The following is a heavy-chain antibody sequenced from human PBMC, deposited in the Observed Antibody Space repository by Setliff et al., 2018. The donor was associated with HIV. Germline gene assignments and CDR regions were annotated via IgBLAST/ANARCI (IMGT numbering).Heavy chain of an antibody. CDR3: AKDYWSYSSSWYYFDY. CDR2: ISSSGGVI. Sequence: LRLSCAASGFTFSSYEMNWVRQAPGKGLEWVSYISSSGGVIYYADSVKGRFTISRDNSKNILYLQMTSLGAEDTAMYFCAKDYWSYSSSWYYFDYWGQGTLVTVSS. J-gene: IGHJ4*02. V-gene: IGHV3-48*03. CDR1: GFTFSSYE. D-gene: IGHD6-13*01.